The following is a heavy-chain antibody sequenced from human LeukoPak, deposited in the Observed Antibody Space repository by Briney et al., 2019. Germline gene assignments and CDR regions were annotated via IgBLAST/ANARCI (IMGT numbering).Heavy chain of an antibody. CDR1: GGSISSGDYY. Sequence: SETLPLACTVSGGSISSGDYYWSWIRQPPGKGLEWIGYIYYSGSTYYNPSLKSRVTISVDTSKSQFSLKLSSVTAADTAVYYCARVPTYYYDSSGYYLDYWGQGTLVTVSS. J-gene: IGHJ4*02. CDR2: IYYSGST. CDR3: ARVPTYYYDSSGYYLDY. V-gene: IGHV4-30-4*08. D-gene: IGHD3-22*01.